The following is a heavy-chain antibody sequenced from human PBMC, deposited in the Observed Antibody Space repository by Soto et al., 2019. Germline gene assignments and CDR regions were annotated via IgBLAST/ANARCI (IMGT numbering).Heavy chain of an antibody. CDR3: PRRRARGYDYNSPSYYLAY. D-gene: IGHD3-10*01. CDR1: GFTFSGSG. V-gene: IGHV3-73*02. CDR2: VKTRSYSYAT. J-gene: IGHJ4*02. Sequence: EVQLVESGGGLVQPGGSVKLSCSASGFTFSGSGIHWVRQASGKGLEWVGRVKTRSYSYATADTAWEEGRFTIASDDSKNMTYLQMNSMTSEDTAVYYCPRRRARGYDYNSPSYYLAYGGQGTLVTVSS.